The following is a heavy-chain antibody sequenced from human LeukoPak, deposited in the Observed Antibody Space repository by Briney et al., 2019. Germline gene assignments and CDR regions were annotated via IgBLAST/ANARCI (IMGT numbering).Heavy chain of an antibody. CDR3: SRDRYDYVWGSYRYTGYFDY. J-gene: IGHJ4*02. CDR1: GFTFSSYG. CDR2: IWYDGSNK. V-gene: IGHV3-33*01. Sequence: PGGSLRLSCAASGFTFSSYGMHWVRQAPGKGLEWVAVIWYDGSNKYYADSVKGRFTISRDNSKNTLYLQMNSLRAEATAVYYCSRDRYDYVWGSYRYTGYFDYWGQGTLVTVSS. D-gene: IGHD3-16*02.